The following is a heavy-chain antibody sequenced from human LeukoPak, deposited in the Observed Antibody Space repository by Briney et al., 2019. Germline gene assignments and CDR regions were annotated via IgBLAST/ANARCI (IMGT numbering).Heavy chain of an antibody. J-gene: IGHJ6*02. D-gene: IGHD5-18*01. CDR2: ISSNGGST. V-gene: IGHV3-64*01. Sequence: GGSLRLSCAASGFTFRNSAMHWVRQAPGKGLEYVSGISSNGGSTYYTSAVKGRFTVSRDNSKNTVFLQMGSLRPEDMAVYYCARWYSSLDVWGQGTTVTVSS. CDR1: GFTFRNSA. CDR3: ARWYSSLDV.